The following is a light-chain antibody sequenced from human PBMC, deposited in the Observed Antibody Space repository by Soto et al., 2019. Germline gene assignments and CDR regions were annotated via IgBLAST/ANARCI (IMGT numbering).Light chain of an antibody. V-gene: IGKV3-15*01. CDR3: QQYGSSRPIT. CDR1: QSAISN. Sequence: EIVMTQSPATLSVSPGERVTLSCRASQSAISNLAWYQQKPGQTPRLLIYDASTRATDIPARFSGSGSGTDFTLTISRLEPEDSAVYYCQQYGSSRPITFGQGTRLE. CDR2: DAS. J-gene: IGKJ5*01.